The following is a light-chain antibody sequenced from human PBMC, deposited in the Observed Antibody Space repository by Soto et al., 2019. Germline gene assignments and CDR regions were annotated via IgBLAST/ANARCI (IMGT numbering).Light chain of an antibody. CDR1: QSVSSN. J-gene: IGKJ4*01. V-gene: IGKV3-15*01. Sequence: EIVMTQSPATLSVSPGERATLSCRASQSVSSNLAWYQQKPGQAPRLLIYGASTRATGIPARFSGSGSGTEFTLTISRLPSEDFAVYYCQQYNNWHPITFGGGTKVEIK. CDR2: GAS. CDR3: QQYNNWHPIT.